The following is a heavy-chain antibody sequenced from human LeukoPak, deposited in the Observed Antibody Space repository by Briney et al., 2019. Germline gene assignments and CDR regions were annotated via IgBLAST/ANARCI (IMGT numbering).Heavy chain of an antibody. CDR2: ISGSGGST. CDR1: GFTFSSYA. CDR3: AKDRVYYYDSTWGSLGP. J-gene: IGHJ5*02. Sequence: GGSLTLSCAASGFTFSSYAMSWVRQAPGKGLEWVSAISGSGGSTYYADSVKGRFTISRDNSKNTLYLQMNSLRAEDTAVYYCAKDRVYYYDSTWGSLGPWGQGTLVTVSS. D-gene: IGHD3-22*01. V-gene: IGHV3-23*01.